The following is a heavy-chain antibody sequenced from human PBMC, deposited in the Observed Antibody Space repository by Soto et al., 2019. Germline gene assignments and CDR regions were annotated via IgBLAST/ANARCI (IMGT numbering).Heavy chain of an antibody. D-gene: IGHD1-1*01. J-gene: IGHJ6*02. CDR2: IYYSGST. V-gene: IGHV4-30-4*01. Sequence: SETLSLTCTVSGGSISSGDYYWSWIRQPPGKGLEWTGYIYYSGSTYYNPSLKSRVTISVDTSKNQFSLKLSSVTAADTAVYYFARFSAESAWRRWKYYYGMDVWGQGTTVTVSS. CDR3: ARFSAESAWRRWKYYYGMDV. CDR1: GGSISSGDYY.